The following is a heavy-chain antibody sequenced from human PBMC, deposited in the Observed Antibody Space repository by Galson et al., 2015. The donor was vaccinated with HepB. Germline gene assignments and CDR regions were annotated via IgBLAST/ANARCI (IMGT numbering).Heavy chain of an antibody. CDR2: IYWDDDK. Sequence: PALVKPTQTLTLTCTFSGFSLSTSGVGVGWIRQPPGKALEWLALIYWDDDKRYSPSLKTRLTITKDTSKNQVVLTMTNMDPLDTATYYCAHRQADENYVWGTYTFDIWGQATMVTVSS. D-gene: IGHD3-16*01. J-gene: IGHJ3*02. V-gene: IGHV2-5*02. CDR1: GFSLSTSGVG. CDR3: AHRQADENYVWGTYTFDI.